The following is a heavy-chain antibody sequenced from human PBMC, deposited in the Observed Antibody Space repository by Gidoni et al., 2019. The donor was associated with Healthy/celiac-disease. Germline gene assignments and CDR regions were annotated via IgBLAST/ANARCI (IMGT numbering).Heavy chain of an antibody. CDR1: GGSISSGSHY. V-gene: IGHV4-61*02. CDR3: ARLGPYYYDSSGYYRSEYYFDY. J-gene: IGHJ4*02. CDR2: IYTSGSP. D-gene: IGHD3-22*01. Sequence: QVPLQASGPGPVKPSQTLSPTCTVSGGSISSGSHYRSWTRQPAGKGLEWIGRIYTSGSPNYNPSLKSRVTKSVDTSKNQFSLKLSSVTAADTAVYYCARLGPYYYDSSGYYRSEYYFDYWGQGTLVTVSS.